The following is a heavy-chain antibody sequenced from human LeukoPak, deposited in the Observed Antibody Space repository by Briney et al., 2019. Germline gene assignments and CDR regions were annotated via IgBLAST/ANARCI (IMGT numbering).Heavy chain of an antibody. V-gene: IGHV1-2*02. CDR1: GYTFTGYY. Sequence: ASVKVSCKASGYTFTGYYMHWVRQAPGQGLEWMGWINPNSGGTNYAQNFQGRVTMTRDTSISTSYMELSRLRSDDTAVYYRARDVIAEAANNWFDRWGQGTLVTVSS. J-gene: IGHJ5*02. D-gene: IGHD6-13*01. CDR2: INPNSGGT. CDR3: ARDVIAEAANNWFDR.